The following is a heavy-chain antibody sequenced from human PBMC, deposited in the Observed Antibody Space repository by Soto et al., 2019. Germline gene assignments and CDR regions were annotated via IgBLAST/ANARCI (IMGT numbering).Heavy chain of an antibody. CDR3: AKGYGDPIYYYYYGMDV. V-gene: IGHV3-30*18. CDR2: ISYDGSNK. J-gene: IGHJ6*02. D-gene: IGHD4-17*01. CDR1: GFTFSSYG. Sequence: GGSLRLSCAASGFTFSSYGMHWVRQAPGKGLEWVAVISYDGSNKYYADSVKGRFTISRDNSKNTLYLQMNSLRAEDTAVYYCAKGYGDPIYYYYYGMDVWGQGTTVTVPS.